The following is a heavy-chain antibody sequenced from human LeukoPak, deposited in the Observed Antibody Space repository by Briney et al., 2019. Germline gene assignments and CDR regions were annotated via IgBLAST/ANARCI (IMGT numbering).Heavy chain of an antibody. D-gene: IGHD3-10*01. CDR1: GGSINSKNYY. CDR3: ARDGPLWFGELLRSNWFDP. J-gene: IGHJ5*02. CDR2: MYYSGST. V-gene: IGHV4-39*07. Sequence: PSETLSLTCSVSGGSINSKNYYWGWIRQPPGKGLEWIGTMYYSGSTYYNPSLKSRVTISVDTTKNQFSLKLSSVTAADTAVYYCARDGPLWFGELLRSNWFDPWGQGTLVTVSS.